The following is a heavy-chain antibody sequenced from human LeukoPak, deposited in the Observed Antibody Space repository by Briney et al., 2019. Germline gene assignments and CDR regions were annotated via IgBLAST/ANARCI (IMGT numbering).Heavy chain of an antibody. J-gene: IGHJ3*02. CDR2: IYYSGST. CDR1: GGSISSYY. V-gene: IGHV4-59*01. CDR3: ARVVGNIVVVPAGFAFDI. Sequence: SETLSLTCTVFGGSISSYYWSWIRQPPGKGLEWIGYIYYSGSTNYNPSLKSRVTISVDTSKNQFSLKLSSVTAADTAVYYCARVVGNIVVVPAGFAFDIWGQGTMVTVSS. D-gene: IGHD2-2*01.